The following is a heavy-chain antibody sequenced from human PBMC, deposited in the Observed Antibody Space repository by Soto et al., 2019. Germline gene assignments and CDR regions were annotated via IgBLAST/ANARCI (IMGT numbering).Heavy chain of an antibody. D-gene: IGHD3-3*01. J-gene: IGHJ5*02. CDR2: ISSSSSTI. Sequence: GGSLRLSCAASGFTFSSYSMNWVRQAPGKGLEWVSYISSSSSTIYYADSVKGRFTISRDNAKNSLYLQMNSLRDEDTAVYYCARDDFWSGYNWFDPWGQGTLVTVSS. V-gene: IGHV3-48*02. CDR3: ARDDFWSGYNWFDP. CDR1: GFTFSSYS.